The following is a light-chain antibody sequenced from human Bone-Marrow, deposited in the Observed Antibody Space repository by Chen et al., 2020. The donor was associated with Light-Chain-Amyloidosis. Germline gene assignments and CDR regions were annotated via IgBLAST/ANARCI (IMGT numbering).Light chain of an antibody. J-gene: IGLJ3*02. CDR3: KTWGAGIQV. CDR1: SEHTVYS. CDR2: LNSDGSH. V-gene: IGLV4-69*01. Sequence: QPVVTQSPSASASLGASVKLTCTLSSEHTVYSIAWHQQQPGKGPRFLMKLNSDGSHIQGDGIPDRFSGSSFGAERYLTISSLQSEDEADYYCKTWGAGIQVFGGGTKLTVL.